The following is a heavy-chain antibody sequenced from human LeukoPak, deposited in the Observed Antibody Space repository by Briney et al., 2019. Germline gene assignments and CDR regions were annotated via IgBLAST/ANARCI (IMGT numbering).Heavy chain of an antibody. V-gene: IGHV3-30*02. Sequence: PGGSLRLSCTASGFTFSSYGMHWVRQAPGKGLEWVAFIRYDGSNKYYADSVKGRFTISRDNSKNTLYLQMNSLRAEDTAVYYCAKDPYGDYTFDYWGQGTLVTVSS. CDR2: IRYDGSNK. D-gene: IGHD4-17*01. CDR3: AKDPYGDYTFDY. CDR1: GFTFSSYG. J-gene: IGHJ4*02.